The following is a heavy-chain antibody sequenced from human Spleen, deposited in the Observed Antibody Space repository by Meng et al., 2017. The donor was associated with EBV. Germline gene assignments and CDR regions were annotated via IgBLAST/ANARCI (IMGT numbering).Heavy chain of an antibody. CDR2: VNQNGNT. D-gene: IGHD3-22*01. Sequence: LPQWGAGLWKPSETLSLTCAVYGGSFSGWYWTWSRQPPGKGLEWIGEVNQNGNTNYNPSLKSRVTISVDTSENQFSLKLSSVTAADTAVYYCAGGSYYYDGDALGAYWGQGTLVTVSS. CDR3: AGGSYYYDGDALGAY. J-gene: IGHJ4*02. V-gene: IGHV4-34*01. CDR1: GGSFSGWY.